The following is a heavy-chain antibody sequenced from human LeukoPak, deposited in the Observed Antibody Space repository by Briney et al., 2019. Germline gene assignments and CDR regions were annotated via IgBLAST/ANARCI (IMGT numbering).Heavy chain of an antibody. D-gene: IGHD6-19*01. V-gene: IGHV3-7*01. Sequence: GGSLRLSCAGTGFTFSNYWMNWVRQAPGKGLEWVANIKEDGSRINYVDSVKGRFTISRDNAKNSVYLQMDNLRAEDTAVYYCVGSSGWLFDHWGQGILVAVSS. CDR2: IKEDGSRI. CDR1: GFTFSNYW. CDR3: VGSSGWLFDH. J-gene: IGHJ4*02.